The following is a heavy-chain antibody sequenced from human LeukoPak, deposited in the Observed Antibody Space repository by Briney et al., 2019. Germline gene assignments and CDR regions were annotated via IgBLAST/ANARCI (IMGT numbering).Heavy chain of an antibody. CDR1: GFSFSGHW. CDR2: ISYDGSNK. D-gene: IGHD3-22*01. J-gene: IGHJ4*02. CDR3: ARDRYDSSGKALYYFDY. Sequence: GSLRLSCPASGFSFSGHWMHWVRQAPGKGLEWVAVISYDGSNKYYADSVKGRFTISRDNSKNTLYLQMNSLRAEDTTVYYCARDRYDSSGKALYYFDYWGQGTLVTVSS. V-gene: IGHV3-30-3*01.